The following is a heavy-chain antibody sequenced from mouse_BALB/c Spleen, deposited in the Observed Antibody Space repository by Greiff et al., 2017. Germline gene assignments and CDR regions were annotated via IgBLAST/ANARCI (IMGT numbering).Heavy chain of an antibody. CDR3: ARGYDKDY. V-gene: IGHV3-6*02. CDR2: ISYDGSN. Sequence: VQLQQSGPGLVKPSQSLSLTCSVTGYSITSGYYWNWIRQFPGNKLEWMGYISYDGSNNYNPSLKNRISITRDTSKNQFFLKLNSVTTEDTATYYCARGYDKDYWGQGTTLTVSS. D-gene: IGHD2-12*01. J-gene: IGHJ2*01. CDR1: GYSITSGYY.